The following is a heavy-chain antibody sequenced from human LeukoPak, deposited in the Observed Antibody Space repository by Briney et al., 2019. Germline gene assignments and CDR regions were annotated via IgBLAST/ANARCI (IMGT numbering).Heavy chain of an antibody. CDR2: ISYDESDK. J-gene: IGHJ6*02. V-gene: IGHV3-30*18. CDR1: GFTFSNYG. CDR3: AKGVVAATNAAYYGMDV. D-gene: IGHD2-15*01. Sequence: GGSLRLSCAASGFTFSNYGMHWVRQAPGKGLEWVAVISYDESDKYYVDSVKGRFPISRDNSKDTLYLQMNSLRPEDTAVYYCAKGVVAATNAAYYGMDVWGQGTTVTVSS.